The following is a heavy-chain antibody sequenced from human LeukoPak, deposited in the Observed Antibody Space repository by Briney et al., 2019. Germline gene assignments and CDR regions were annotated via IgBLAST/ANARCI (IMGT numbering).Heavy chain of an antibody. CDR3: ARVWDSSSPVDV. J-gene: IGHJ6*04. D-gene: IGHD6-6*01. CDR2: ISSSGSSI. Sequence: GGSLRLSCAASGFTFSDHYMSWFRQAPGKGLEWVSYISSSGSSIYNADSVKGRFTISRDNAKNSLDLQMNSLRAEDTAVYYCARVWDSSSPVDVWGKGTTVTVSS. V-gene: IGHV3-11*04. CDR1: GFTFSDHY.